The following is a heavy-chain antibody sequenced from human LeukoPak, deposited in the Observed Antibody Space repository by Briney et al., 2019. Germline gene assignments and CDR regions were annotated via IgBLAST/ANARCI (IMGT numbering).Heavy chain of an antibody. J-gene: IGHJ3*02. V-gene: IGHV3-74*01. CDR3: ARDRGYSYGYPFDM. CDR2: TNSDGSTT. CDR1: EFTFSAYW. D-gene: IGHD5-18*01. Sequence: PGGSLRLSCAASEFTFSAYWMHWVRQAPGKGLMWVSRTNSDGSTTNYADSVKGRFTISRDNAKNTLYLQMISLRAEDTAVYYCARDRGYSYGYPFDMWGQGTMVTVS.